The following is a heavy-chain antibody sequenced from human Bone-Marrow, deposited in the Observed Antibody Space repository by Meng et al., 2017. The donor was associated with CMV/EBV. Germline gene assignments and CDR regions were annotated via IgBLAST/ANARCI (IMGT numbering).Heavy chain of an antibody. V-gene: IGHV3-11*01. CDR2: ISSSTGSTI. J-gene: IGHJ6*02. D-gene: IGHD2-15*01. Sequence: GESLKISCAASGFTFSDYYMSWIRQAPGKGLEWISYISSSTGSTIYYADSVKGRFIISRDNSRNTVYLQMNILRAEDTAVYYCAREALVAAGITSYGMDVWGQGTTVTVSS. CDR3: AREALVAAGITSYGMDV. CDR1: GFTFSDYY.